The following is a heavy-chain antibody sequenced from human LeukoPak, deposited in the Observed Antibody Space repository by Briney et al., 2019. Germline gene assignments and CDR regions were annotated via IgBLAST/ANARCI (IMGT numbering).Heavy chain of an antibody. V-gene: IGHV3-74*01. CDR2: INSDGSST. J-gene: IGHJ4*02. D-gene: IGHD3-22*01. CDR1: GFTFSSYW. CDR3: ARESRDVVVIDY. Sequence: PGGSLRLSCAASGFTFSSYWMHWVRQAPGKGLVWVSRINSDGSSTSYADSVKGRFTISRDNAKNTLYLQMNSLRAEDTAVYYCARESRDVVVIDYWGQGTLVTVSS.